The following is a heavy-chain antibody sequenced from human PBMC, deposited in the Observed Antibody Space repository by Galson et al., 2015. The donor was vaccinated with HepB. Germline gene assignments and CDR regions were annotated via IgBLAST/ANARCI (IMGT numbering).Heavy chain of an antibody. CDR1: GGSINSDAYY. D-gene: IGHD1-1*01. Sequence: SETLSLTCTVSGGSINSDAYYWGWIRQSPGKGLQWIGRIFYTGTTHYSPSLQSRVTVSVDTSNNHFSLQLSSVTAADTAIYYCARLSNGNWLFDSWGQGTLVTVSS. V-gene: IGHV4-39*02. J-gene: IGHJ4*02. CDR2: IFYTGTT. CDR3: ARLSNGNWLFDS.